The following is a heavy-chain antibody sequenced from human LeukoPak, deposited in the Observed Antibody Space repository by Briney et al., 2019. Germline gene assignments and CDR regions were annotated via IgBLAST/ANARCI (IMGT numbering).Heavy chain of an antibody. CDR2: INIDGSRT. CDR3: ARDSVVTYYYGSGSSNWFDP. Sequence: GGSLRLSCAASGFTFSSYWMHWVRQAPGKGLVWVSCINIDGSRTTYADSVKGRFTISRDNAKNTLYLQMNSLRAEDTAVYYCARDSVVTYYYGSGSSNWFDPWGQGTLVTVSS. V-gene: IGHV3-74*03. D-gene: IGHD3-10*01. CDR1: GFTFSSYW. J-gene: IGHJ5*02.